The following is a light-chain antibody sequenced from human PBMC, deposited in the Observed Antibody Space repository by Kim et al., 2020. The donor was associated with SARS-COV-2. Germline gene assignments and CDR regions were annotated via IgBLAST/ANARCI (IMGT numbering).Light chain of an antibody. Sequence: ELTQPPSASGTPGQRVTISCSGTYSTIGSNAVNWYRQFPGTAPKLLIYDNNLRPSGVPDRFSGSKSGMSASLAISGLQSEDEADYYCASWDDALPGWVFGGGTQLTVL. CDR1: YSTIGSNA. J-gene: IGLJ3*02. V-gene: IGLV1-44*01. CDR2: DNN. CDR3: ASWDDALPGWV.